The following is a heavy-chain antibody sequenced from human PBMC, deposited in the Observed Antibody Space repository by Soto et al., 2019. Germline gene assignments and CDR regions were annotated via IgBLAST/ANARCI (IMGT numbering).Heavy chain of an antibody. J-gene: IGHJ4*02. V-gene: IGHV4-34*01. CDR1: GGSFSGYY. CDR3: ARGRVLLWFGEIYYFDY. Sequence: SETLSLTCAVYGGSFSGYYWSWIRQPPGKGLEWIGEINHSGSTNYNPSLKSRVTISVDTSKNQFSLKLSSVTAADTAVYYCARGRVLLWFGEIYYFDYWGPGPLVTVSS. D-gene: IGHD3-10*01. CDR2: INHSGST.